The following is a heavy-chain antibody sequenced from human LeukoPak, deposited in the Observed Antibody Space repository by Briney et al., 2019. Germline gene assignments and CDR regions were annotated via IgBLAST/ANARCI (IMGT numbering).Heavy chain of an antibody. V-gene: IGHV4-34*01. CDR2: INHSGST. D-gene: IGHD3-16*01. Sequence: SETLSLTCAVYGGSFSGYYWSWIRQPPGKGLEWIGEINHSGSTNYNPSLESRVTISVDTSKNQFSLKLSSVTAADTAVYYCARGRSGGSYAPGYWGQGTLVTVSS. CDR1: GGSFSGYY. CDR3: ARGRSGGSYAPGY. J-gene: IGHJ4*02.